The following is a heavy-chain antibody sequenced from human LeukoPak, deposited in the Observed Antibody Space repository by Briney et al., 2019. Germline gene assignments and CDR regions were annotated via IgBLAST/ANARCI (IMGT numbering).Heavy chain of an antibody. V-gene: IGHV1-2*02. CDR3: ASLGYSYGYFYYYGMDV. J-gene: IGHJ6*02. CDR2: INPNSGGT. D-gene: IGHD5-18*01. CDR1: GYTFTGYY. Sequence: ASVKVSCKASGYTFTGYYMHWVRQAPGQGLEWMGWINPNSGGTNYAQKFQGRVTMTRDTSISTAYMELSRPRSDDTAVYYCASLGYSYGYFYYYGMDVWGQGTTVTVSS.